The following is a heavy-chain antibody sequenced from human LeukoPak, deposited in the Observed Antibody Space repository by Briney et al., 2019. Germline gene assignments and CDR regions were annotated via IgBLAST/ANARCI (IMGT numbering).Heavy chain of an antibody. CDR1: GFTFSSYA. CDR3: ARDLSRPLFDY. Sequence: GGSLRLSCAASGFTFSSYAMSWVRQAPGKGLEWVSAIGGSDGSTYYADSVKGRFTISRDNSKNTLSLQMDSLRAEDTAVYYCARDLSRPLFDYWGKGTLVTVSS. CDR2: IGGSDGST. J-gene: IGHJ4*02. V-gene: IGHV3-23*01.